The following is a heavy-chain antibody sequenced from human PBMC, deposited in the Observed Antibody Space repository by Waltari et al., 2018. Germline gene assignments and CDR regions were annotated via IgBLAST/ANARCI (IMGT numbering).Heavy chain of an antibody. Sequence: DVQVVESGGGLVRRGGSLRLSGIGSGFNFSNYFIHWVRQAPGEGPVWVARINNDGSIVNYADSVKGRFSISRDNAKSTVYLQMNNLRGEDTALYHCLNYDFDSWGQGTLVTVSS. J-gene: IGHJ4*02. V-gene: IGHV3-74*01. CDR3: LNYDFDS. CDR2: INNDGSIV. CDR1: GFNFSNYF. D-gene: IGHD1-7*01.